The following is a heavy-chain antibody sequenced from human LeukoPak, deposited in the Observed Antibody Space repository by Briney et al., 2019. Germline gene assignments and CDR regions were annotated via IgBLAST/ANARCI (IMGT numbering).Heavy chain of an antibody. Sequence: GGSLRLSCAASGFTFSSYWMNWVRQAPGKGLVWVSRIASDGSSTTYADSVKGRFSISRDNAKNTLYLQMNSLRPEDTAVYYCAFHNSSGNFGYWGQGTLVTVSS. CDR1: GFTFSSYW. CDR3: AFHNSSGNFGY. J-gene: IGHJ4*02. V-gene: IGHV3-74*01. D-gene: IGHD3-22*01. CDR2: IASDGSST.